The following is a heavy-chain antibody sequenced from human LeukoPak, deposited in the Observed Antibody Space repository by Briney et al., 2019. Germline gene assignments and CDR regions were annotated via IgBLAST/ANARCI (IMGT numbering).Heavy chain of an antibody. V-gene: IGHV1-2*02. J-gene: IGHJ3*02. CDR2: IKADSGGT. D-gene: IGHD3-22*01. CDR1: GYTFTGYY. CDR3: VTSGYPYNAFGI. Sequence: ASVKVSCKASGYTFTGYYLHWVRQAPGQGLEWMGWIKADSGGTNYAQRFQGRVTMTRDTSISTAYMDLNRLRSDDTAVYHCVTSGYPYNAFGIWGQGTMVTVSS.